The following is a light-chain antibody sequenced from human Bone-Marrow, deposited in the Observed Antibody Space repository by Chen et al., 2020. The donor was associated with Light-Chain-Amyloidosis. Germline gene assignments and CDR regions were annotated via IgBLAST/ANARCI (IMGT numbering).Light chain of an antibody. CDR3: SSFTSSSSYV. CDR1: SGDVGTYNF. CDR2: AVS. J-gene: IGLJ1*01. Sequence: QSALTQPASVFGSPGQSITISCTGTSGDVGTYNFVSWYQQHPGKAPKVMIYAVSNRPSGVTTRFSGSKSGNTASLTISGLQAEDEADYYCSSFTSSSSYVFGPGTKVTVL. V-gene: IGLV2-14*01.